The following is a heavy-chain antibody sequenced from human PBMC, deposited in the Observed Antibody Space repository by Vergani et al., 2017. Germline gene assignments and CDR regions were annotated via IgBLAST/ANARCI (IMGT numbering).Heavy chain of an antibody. Sequence: DVHLAESGGGFFQPGGSLRLSCSASGFSFRSYWMHWVRHTPEKGLVWVSRINTDGSWTTYADSVKGRFTISRYNAKNTLYLQMNSLRVEETAVYYCARGKDCGGSSCNGSPYYGLDLWGQGTTVTVSS. J-gene: IGHJ6*02. CDR3: ARGKDCGGSSCNGSPYYGLDL. CDR2: INTDGSWT. V-gene: IGHV3-74*01. D-gene: IGHD2-15*01. CDR1: GFSFRSYW.